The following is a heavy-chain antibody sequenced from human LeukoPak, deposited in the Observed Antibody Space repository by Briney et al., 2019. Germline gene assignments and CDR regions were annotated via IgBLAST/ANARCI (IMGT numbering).Heavy chain of an antibody. CDR1: GYTFTSYY. CDR2: INPSGGST. V-gene: IGHV1-46*01. CDR3: AREFYDSSGYTRLFDY. Sequence: ASVTVSCKASGYTFTSYYMHWVRQAPGQGLEWMGIINPSGGSTSYAQKFQGRVTMTRDTSTSTVYMELSSLRSEDTAVYYCAREFYDSSGYTRLFDYWGQGTLVTVSS. D-gene: IGHD3-22*01. J-gene: IGHJ4*02.